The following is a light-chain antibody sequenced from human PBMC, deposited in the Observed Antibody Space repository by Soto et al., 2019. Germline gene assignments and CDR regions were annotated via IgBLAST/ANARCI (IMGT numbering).Light chain of an antibody. CDR3: SAWDDSLNGWL. V-gene: IGLV2-8*01. CDR1: SSDVGGYNY. J-gene: IGLJ3*02. CDR2: EVN. Sequence: QSALTKPPSASGAPGQSVAISCTGTSSDVGGYNYVSWYQQHPGKAPKLMIYEVNKRPSGVPDRFSGSKSATSASLAISGLQSEDEADYYCSAWDDSLNGWLFGGGTKLTVL.